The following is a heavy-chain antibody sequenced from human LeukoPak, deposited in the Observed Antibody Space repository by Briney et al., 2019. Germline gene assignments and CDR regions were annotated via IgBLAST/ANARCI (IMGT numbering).Heavy chain of an antibody. CDR1: GGTFSSYA. Sequence: SVKVSCKASGGTFSSYAISWVRQAPAQGLEWMGRIIPILGIANYAQKFQGRVTITADKSTSTAYMELSSLRSEDTAVYYCARWPPYSSGWYGYYYGMDVWGQGTTVTVSS. V-gene: IGHV1-69*04. J-gene: IGHJ6*02. CDR2: IIPILGIA. D-gene: IGHD6-19*01. CDR3: ARWPPYSSGWYGYYYGMDV.